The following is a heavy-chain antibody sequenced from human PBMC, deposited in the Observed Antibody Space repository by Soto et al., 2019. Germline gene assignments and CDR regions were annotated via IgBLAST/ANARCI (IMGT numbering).Heavy chain of an antibody. V-gene: IGHV3-23*01. D-gene: IGHD6-19*01. CDR3: AKDGARFVAVAAPRYYYYDMDV. CDR1: GFTFSSYA. CDR2: ISGSGGST. J-gene: IGHJ6*02. Sequence: GGSLRLSCAASGFTFSSYAMSWVRQAPGKGLEWVSAISGSGGSTYYADSVKGRFTISRDNSKNTLYLQMNSLRAEDTAVYYCAKDGARFVAVAAPRYYYYDMDVWGQGTTVTVSS.